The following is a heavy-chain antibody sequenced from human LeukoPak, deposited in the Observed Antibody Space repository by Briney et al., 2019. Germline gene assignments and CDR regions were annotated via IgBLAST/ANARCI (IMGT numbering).Heavy chain of an antibody. V-gene: IGHV4-4*07. Sequence: SETLSLTCTVSGGSISSYYWSWIRQPAGKGLEWIGRIYTSGSTNYNPSLKSRVTMSVDTSKNQFSLKLSSVTAADTAVYYCASTSPVTTGPSIDYWGQGTLVTVSS. D-gene: IGHD4-17*01. CDR1: GGSISSYY. CDR3: ASTSPVTTGPSIDY. CDR2: IYTSGST. J-gene: IGHJ4*02.